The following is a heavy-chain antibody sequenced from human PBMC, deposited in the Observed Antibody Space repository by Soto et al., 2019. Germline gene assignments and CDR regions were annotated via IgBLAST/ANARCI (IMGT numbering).Heavy chain of an antibody. CDR2: IIPIVGTA. J-gene: IGHJ3*02. Sequence: QVQLVQSGAEVKKPGSSVKVSCKASGGTFSSYAISWVRQAPGQGLEWMGGIIPIVGTANYAQNFQGRLTITEDEYTSTAYRELSSLRSEDTAVYYCSRDLQMRGAAFDIWGQGTMVTVSS. CDR1: GGTFSSYA. CDR3: SRDLQMRGAAFDI. D-gene: IGHD1-1*01. V-gene: IGHV1-69*01.